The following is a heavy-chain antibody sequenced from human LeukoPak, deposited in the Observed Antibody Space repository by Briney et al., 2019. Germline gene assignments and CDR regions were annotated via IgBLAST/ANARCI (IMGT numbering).Heavy chain of an antibody. V-gene: IGHV1-24*01. CDR2: FDPEDGET. CDR3: ATDMPPDYGDYRRRPYYYYGMDV. D-gene: IGHD4-17*01. Sequence: ASVKVSCKVSGYTLTELSMHWLRQAPGKGLEWMGGFDPEDGETIYAQKFQGRVTMTEDTSTDTAYMELSSLRSEDTAVYYCATDMPPDYGDYRRRPYYYYGMDVWGQGTTVTVSS. J-gene: IGHJ6*02. CDR1: GYTLTELS.